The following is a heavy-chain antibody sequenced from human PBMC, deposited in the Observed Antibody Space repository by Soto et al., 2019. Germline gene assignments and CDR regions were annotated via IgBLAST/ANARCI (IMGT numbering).Heavy chain of an antibody. J-gene: IGHJ6*01. CDR2: LYSRGST. CDR3: VRDCSGGGCYSDYGMDV. D-gene: IGHD2-15*01. CDR1: GYSIRDFY. Sequence: PRETLCLTCAVSGYSIRDFYWGWVRQPAGKGLEFIGRLYSRGSTDYNPSLKSRVTMSADRSNNQFSLKLTSVTAADTAVYYCVRDCSGGGCYSDYGMDVRGPGTTVS. V-gene: IGHV4-4*07.